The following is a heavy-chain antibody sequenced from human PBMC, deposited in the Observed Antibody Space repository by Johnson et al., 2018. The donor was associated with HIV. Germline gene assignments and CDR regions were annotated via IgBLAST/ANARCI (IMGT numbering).Heavy chain of an antibody. CDR2: IRYDGSNK. CDR3: AKVAVATAAGGVALDI. CDR1: GFTFSSYG. V-gene: IGHV3-30*02. D-gene: IGHD6-13*01. Sequence: QVLLVESGGGVVQPGGSLRLSCAASGFTFSSYGMHWVRQAPGKGLEWVAFIRYDGSNKYYADSVKGRFTISRDNSKNTLYLQMNSLRVEDTAVYYCAKVAVATAAGGVALDIWGPGTMVTVS. J-gene: IGHJ3*02.